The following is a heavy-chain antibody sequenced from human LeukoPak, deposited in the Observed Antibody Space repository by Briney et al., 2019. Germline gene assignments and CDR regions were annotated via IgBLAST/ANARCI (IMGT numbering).Heavy chain of an antibody. CDR3: AKRRHYYGSGDYYRDP. D-gene: IGHD3-10*01. Sequence: GGSLRLSCAASGFTFSSYAMSWVRQAPGKGLEWVSSISGSGTNTYYADSVKGRFTISRDNSRNLLFLQMSSLRVEDTAVYYYAKRRHYYGSGDYYRDPWGQGTLVTVSS. CDR2: ISGSGTNT. J-gene: IGHJ5*02. CDR1: GFTFSSYA. V-gene: IGHV3-23*01.